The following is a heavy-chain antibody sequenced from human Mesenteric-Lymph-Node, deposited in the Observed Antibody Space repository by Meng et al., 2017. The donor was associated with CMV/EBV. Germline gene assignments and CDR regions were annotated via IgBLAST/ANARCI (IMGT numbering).Heavy chain of an antibody. CDR1: GLTFSNYV. J-gene: IGHJ4*02. CDR3: ARDLDPYSGSSLSFDY. D-gene: IGHD1-26*01. V-gene: IGHV3-21*01. CDR2: ISSSSSYI. Sequence: GESLKISCAASGLTFSNYVMNWVRQAPGKGLEWVSSISSSSSYIYYADSVKGRFTISRDNAKNSLYLQMNSLRAEDTAVYYCARDLDPYSGSSLSFDYWGQGTLVTVSS.